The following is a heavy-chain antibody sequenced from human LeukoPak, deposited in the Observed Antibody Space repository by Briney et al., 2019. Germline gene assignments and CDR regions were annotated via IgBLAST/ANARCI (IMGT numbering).Heavy chain of an antibody. D-gene: IGHD3-22*01. CDR1: GYSFISYW. Sequence: GESLKISCKGSGYSFISYWIGWVRQMPGKGLEWMGIIYPGDPDTRYSPSFQGQVTISADKSISTAYLQWSSLKASDTAMYYCARLSYYYDSSGEYFDYWGQGTLVTVSS. V-gene: IGHV5-51*01. CDR3: ARLSYYYDSSGEYFDY. J-gene: IGHJ4*02. CDR2: IYPGDPDT.